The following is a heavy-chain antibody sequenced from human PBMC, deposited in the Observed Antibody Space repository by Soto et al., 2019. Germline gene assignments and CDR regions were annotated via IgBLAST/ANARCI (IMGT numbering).Heavy chain of an antibody. CDR1: GGTFSSYT. CDR2: IIPILGIA. J-gene: IGHJ2*01. CDR3: ARGIGGVWYFDL. V-gene: IGHV1-69*02. D-gene: IGHD3-10*01. Sequence: SVKVSCKASGGTFSSYTISWVRQAPGQGLEWMGRIIPILGIANYAQKFQGRVTITADKSTSTAYMELSSLRSEDTAVYYCARGIGGVWYFDLWGRGTLVTVSS.